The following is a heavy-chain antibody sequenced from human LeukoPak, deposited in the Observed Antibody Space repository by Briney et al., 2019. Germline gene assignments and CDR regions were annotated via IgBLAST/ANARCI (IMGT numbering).Heavy chain of an antibody. CDR3: ASSSSGSYFYYYYGMDV. CDR2: IYYSGST. Sequence: SETLSLTCTVSGGSISSSSYYWGWIRQPPGKGLEWIGSIYYSGSTYYNPSLKSRVTISVDTSKNQFSLKLSSVTAADTAVYYCASSSSGSYFYYYYGMDVWGQGTTVTVSS. V-gene: IGHV4-39*07. CDR1: GGSISSSSYY. J-gene: IGHJ6*02. D-gene: IGHD1-26*01.